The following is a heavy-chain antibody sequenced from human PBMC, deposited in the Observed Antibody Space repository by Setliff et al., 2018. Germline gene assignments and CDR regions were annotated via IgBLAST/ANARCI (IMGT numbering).Heavy chain of an antibody. CDR1: GYSISNDYF. Sequence: SETLSLTCTVSGYSISNDYFWGWIRQPPEKGLEWIGSIYHSGSISYYPSLKSRVSISVDTSKNQFSLNLSSVTAADTAVYYCAKHRSYFDYWGQGTLVTVST. CDR2: IYHSGSI. V-gene: IGHV4-38-2*02. J-gene: IGHJ4*02. CDR3: AKHRSYFDY.